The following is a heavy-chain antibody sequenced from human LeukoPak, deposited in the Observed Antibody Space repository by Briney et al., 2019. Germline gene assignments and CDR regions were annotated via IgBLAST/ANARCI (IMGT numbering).Heavy chain of an antibody. CDR3: ARTITMVRGVENYYYYYGMDV. J-gene: IGHJ6*04. V-gene: IGHV1-18*04. Sequence: ASVKVSCKASGYTFTSNSMHWVRQAPGQGLEWMGWISAYNGNTNYAQKLQGRVTMTTDTSTSTAYMELRSLRSDDTAVYYCARTITMVRGVENYYYYYGMDVWGKGTTVTVSS. CDR2: ISAYNGNT. D-gene: IGHD3-10*01. CDR1: GYTFTSNS.